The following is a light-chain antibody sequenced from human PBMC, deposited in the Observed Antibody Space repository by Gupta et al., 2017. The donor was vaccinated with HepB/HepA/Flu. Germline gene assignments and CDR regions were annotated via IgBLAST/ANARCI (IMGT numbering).Light chain of an antibody. Sequence: SALTQPASVSGSPDQSIPISCTGTSSDVGSYNLVSWYQQHPGKAPKLMIYEVSKRPSGVSNRFSGSKSGNTASLTISGLQAEDEAEYYCCSYAGSSTWVFGGGTKLTVL. CDR1: SSDVGSYNL. V-gene: IGLV2-23*02. J-gene: IGLJ3*02. CDR2: EVS. CDR3: CSYAGSSTWV.